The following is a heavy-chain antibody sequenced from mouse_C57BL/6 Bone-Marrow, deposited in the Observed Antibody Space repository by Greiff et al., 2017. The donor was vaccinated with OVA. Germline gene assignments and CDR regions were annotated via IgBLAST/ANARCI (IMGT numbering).Heavy chain of an antibody. CDR2: INPYNGGT. Sequence: EVKLQESGPVLVKPGASVKMSCKASGYTFTDYYMNWVKQSHGKSLEWIGVINPYNGGTSYNQKFKGKATLTVDKSSSTAYMELNSLTSEDSGLPTGFMDYWGQGTSVTVSS. CDR3: FMDY. V-gene: IGHV1-19*01. D-gene: IGHD5-5*01. CDR1: GYTFTDYY. J-gene: IGHJ4*01.